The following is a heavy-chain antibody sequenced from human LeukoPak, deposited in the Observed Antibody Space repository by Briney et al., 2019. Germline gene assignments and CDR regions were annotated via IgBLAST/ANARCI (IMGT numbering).Heavy chain of an antibody. J-gene: IGHJ4*02. D-gene: IGHD6-6*01. CDR3: AREIAARPDYFDY. CDR2: MYYSGST. Sequence: PSETLSLTCTVSGGTISSYYWSWIRQPPGKGLEWIGYMYYSGSTNYNPSLKSRLTISVDTSKNQFSLKLSSVTAADTAVYYCAREIAARPDYFDYWGQGTLVTVSS. V-gene: IGHV4-59*01. CDR1: GGTISSYY.